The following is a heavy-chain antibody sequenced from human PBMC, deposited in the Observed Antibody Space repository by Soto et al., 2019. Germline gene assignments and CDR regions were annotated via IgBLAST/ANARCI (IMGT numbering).Heavy chain of an antibody. CDR1: GGSVTSGSYY. CDR2: IYYTGNT. V-gene: IGHV4-61*01. D-gene: IGHD2-2*01. CDR3: AREIVVPGAPGDHMDV. J-gene: IGHJ6*03. Sequence: SETLSLTCTVSGGSVTSGSYYWSWIRQPPGKGLEWIGYIYYTGNTKYNPSLKSRVTISIDTSKNQFSLKLSSVTAADTAVYYCAREIVVPGAPGDHMDVWGKGTTVTVSS.